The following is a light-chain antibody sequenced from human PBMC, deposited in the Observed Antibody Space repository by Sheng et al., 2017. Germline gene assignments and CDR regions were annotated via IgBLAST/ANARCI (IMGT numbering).Light chain of an antibody. CDR1: AVPKKY. J-gene: IGLJ3*02. CDR2: EDS. Sequence: SYELTQPPSVSVSPGQTARITCSGDAVPKKYASWCQQKSGQAPVLVIYEDSKRPSGFPEGFSGTSSGTMATLNISGAQVEDEGNCYFYSTDSSGPWVFGGGTKLTVL. CDR3: YSTDSSGPWV. V-gene: IGLV3-10*01.